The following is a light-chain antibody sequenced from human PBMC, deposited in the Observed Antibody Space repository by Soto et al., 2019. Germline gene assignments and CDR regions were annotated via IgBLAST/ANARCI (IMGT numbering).Light chain of an antibody. CDR2: EVR. CDR1: SSDVGGYNY. Sequence: QSALTQPASVSGSPGQSITISCTGTSSDVGGYNYVSWYQQYSGKAPKLMIYEVRNRPSGISNRFSGSKSGNTASLTISGLQTEDEADYYCSSYTSSSTYVFGTGTQLTVL. J-gene: IGLJ1*01. CDR3: SSYTSSSTYV. V-gene: IGLV2-14*01.